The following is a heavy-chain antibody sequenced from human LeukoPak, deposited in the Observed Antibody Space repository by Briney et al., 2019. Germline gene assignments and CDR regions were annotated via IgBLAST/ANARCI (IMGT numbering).Heavy chain of an antibody. D-gene: IGHD3-10*01. V-gene: IGHV4-38-2*02. CDR3: ARAARYYYGSGSHPFDP. J-gene: IGHJ5*02. CDR1: GYSISSGYY. Sequence: SETLSLTCTVSGYSISSGYYWGWIRQPPGKGLEWIGSIYHSGSTYYNPSLKSRVTISVDTSKNQFSLKLSSVTAADTAVYYCARAARYYYGSGSHPFDPWGQGTLVTVSS. CDR2: IYHSGST.